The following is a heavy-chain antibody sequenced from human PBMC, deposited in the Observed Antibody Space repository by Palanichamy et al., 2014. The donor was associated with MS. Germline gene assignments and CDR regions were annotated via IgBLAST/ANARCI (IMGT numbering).Heavy chain of an antibody. V-gene: IGHV4-38-2*01. CDR3: ARQSTAMDTGWFDP. Sequence: QVQLQESGPGLVKPSETLSLTCAVSTYSISSGYYWGWIRQPPGMGLEWIGSIYHSGGGYYNPSLKSRVTISVDTSMNQLSLKLSSVTAADTAVYYCARQSTAMDTGWFDPWGQGTLVTVSS. CDR2: IYHSGGG. CDR1: TYSISSGYY. J-gene: IGHJ5*02. D-gene: IGHD5-18*01.